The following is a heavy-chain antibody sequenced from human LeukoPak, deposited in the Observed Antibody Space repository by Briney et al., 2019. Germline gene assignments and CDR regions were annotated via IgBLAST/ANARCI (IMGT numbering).Heavy chain of an antibody. CDR3: AKEKQRNFDY. CDR1: GFTFSNYA. J-gene: IGHJ4*02. Sequence: GGSLRLSCAASGFTFSNYAMSWVRQAPGKGLEWVSGISGSGDGTYYGDSVQGRFTISRDNSKNTLYLQMNTLRAEDTAVYYCAKEKQRNFDYWGQGTLVTVSS. CDR2: ISGSGDGT. V-gene: IGHV3-23*01.